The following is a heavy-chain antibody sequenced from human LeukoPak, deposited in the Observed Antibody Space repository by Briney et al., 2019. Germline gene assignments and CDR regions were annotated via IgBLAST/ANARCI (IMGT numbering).Heavy chain of an antibody. CDR3: ARQLSVAAPGY. V-gene: IGHV5-51*01. D-gene: IGHD6-19*01. CDR2: IYPGDSET. CDR1: GYSFTSNW. J-gene: IGHJ4*02. Sequence: ESLKISCKGSGYSFTSNWIGWVRQMPGKGLEWMGIIYPGDSETTYSPSFQGQVTISADKSISTAYLQWSSLKASDTAMYYCARQLSVAAPGYWGQGTLVTVSS.